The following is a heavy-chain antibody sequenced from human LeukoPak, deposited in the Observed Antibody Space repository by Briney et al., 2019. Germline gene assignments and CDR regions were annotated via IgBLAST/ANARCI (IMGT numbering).Heavy chain of an antibody. J-gene: IGHJ4*02. V-gene: IGHV3-64D*09. CDR2: ISYNGGST. Sequence: GGSLRLSCSASGFTLSSNAMHWVRQAPGKGLEYVSAISYNGGSTYYADSAKGRFTISRDNSKNTLYLQMSSLRAEDTAVFYCVRRTANHFDYWGQGTLVTVSS. D-gene: IGHD2-21*02. CDR3: VRRTANHFDY. CDR1: GFTLSSNA.